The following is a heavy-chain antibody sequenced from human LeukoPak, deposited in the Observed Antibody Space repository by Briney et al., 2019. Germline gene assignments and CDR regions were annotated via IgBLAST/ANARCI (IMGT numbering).Heavy chain of an antibody. CDR3: ASAYEWDAFDI. J-gene: IGHJ3*02. CDR1: GFTFSSYE. V-gene: IGHV3-48*01. CDR2: ISSSSSTI. Sequence: PGGSLRLSCAASGFTFSSYEMNWVRQAPGKGLEWVSYISSSSSTIYYADSVKGRFTISRDNAKNSLYLQMNSLRAEDTAVYYCASAYEWDAFDIWGQGTMVTVSS. D-gene: IGHD3-16*01.